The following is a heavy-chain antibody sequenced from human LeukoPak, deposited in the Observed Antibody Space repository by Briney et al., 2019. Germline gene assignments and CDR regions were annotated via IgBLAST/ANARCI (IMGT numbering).Heavy chain of an antibody. CDR1: GGSISSGDYY. D-gene: IGHD2-2*01. Sequence: SETLSLTCTVSGGSISSGDYYWSWIRQPPGKGPEWIGYIYYSGSTYYNPSLKSRVTISVDTSKNQFSLKLSSVTAADTAVYYCARAGAYCSSTSCYGQNWFDPWGQGTLVTVSS. CDR2: IYYSGST. CDR3: ARAGAYCSSTSCYGQNWFDP. J-gene: IGHJ5*02. V-gene: IGHV4-30-4*08.